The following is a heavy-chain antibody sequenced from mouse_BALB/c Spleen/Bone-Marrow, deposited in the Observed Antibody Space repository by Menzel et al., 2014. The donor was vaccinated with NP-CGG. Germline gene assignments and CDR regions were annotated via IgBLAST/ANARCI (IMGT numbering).Heavy chain of an antibody. V-gene: IGHV1-4*02. Sequence: VKLMESAAELARPGASVKMSCKASGYTFTSYTMHWVKQRPGQGLEWIGYINPSSGYTEYNQKFKDKTTLTADKSSSTAYIQLSSLTSEDSAVYYCARENYYGSSYRFAYWGQGTLVTVSA. D-gene: IGHD1-1*01. CDR3: ARENYYGSSYRFAY. CDR2: INPSSGYT. J-gene: IGHJ3*01. CDR1: GYTFTSYT.